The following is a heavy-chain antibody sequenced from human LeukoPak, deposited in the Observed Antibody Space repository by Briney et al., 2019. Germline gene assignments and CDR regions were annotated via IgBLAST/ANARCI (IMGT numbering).Heavy chain of an antibody. CDR3: ARDYCSSTSCYELLDY. V-gene: IGHV3-11*06. D-gene: IGHD2-2*01. CDR1: GFTFSDYY. Sequence: GGSLRLSCAASGFTFSDYYMSCIRQAPGKGLEWVSSISSSSSYIYYADSVKGRLTISRDNAKNSLYLEMNSLRAEDTAVYYCARDYCSSTSCYELLDYWGQGTLVTVSS. J-gene: IGHJ4*02. CDR2: ISSSSSYI.